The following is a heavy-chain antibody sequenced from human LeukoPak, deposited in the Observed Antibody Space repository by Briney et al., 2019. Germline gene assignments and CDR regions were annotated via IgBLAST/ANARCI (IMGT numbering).Heavy chain of an antibody. CDR1: GLTVSRKF. J-gene: IGHJ4*02. CDR3: ARYTSGFDY. D-gene: IGHD6-25*01. CDR2: IEPDGNNT. V-gene: IGHV3-74*01. Sequence: QAGESLRLSCVVSGLTVSRKFMNWVRQAPGKGLVWVSRIEPDGNNTGYTDSVKGRFTISRDNAKNTLNLQMNSLRAEDTAVYFCARYTSGFDYWGQGALVTVSS.